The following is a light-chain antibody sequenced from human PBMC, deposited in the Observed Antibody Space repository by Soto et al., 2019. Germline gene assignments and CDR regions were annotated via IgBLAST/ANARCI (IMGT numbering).Light chain of an antibody. CDR2: GAS. CDR3: QQYGSSPT. V-gene: IGKV3-20*01. CDR1: QSVSSSY. J-gene: IGKJ5*01. Sequence: EIVLTHSPGTLSLSPGERATLSFSASQSVSSSYLAWYQQKPGQAPRLLIYGASSRATGIPDRFSGSGSGTDFTLTISRLEPEDVAVYYCQQYGSSPTFGQGTRLEL.